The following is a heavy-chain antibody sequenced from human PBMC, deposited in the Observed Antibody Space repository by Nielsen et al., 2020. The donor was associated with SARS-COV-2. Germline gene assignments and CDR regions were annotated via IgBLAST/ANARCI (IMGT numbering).Heavy chain of an antibody. CDR2: INHRGRT. J-gene: IGHJ4*02. D-gene: IGHD1-14*01. V-gene: IGHV4-34*01. Sequence: SETLSLTCAVYNGSLSSFYWSWIRQPPGKGLEWIGEINHRGRTNYNPSLKSRVTISVDTSKNQFSLRLTSVTAADTAVYYCARDHPSITNWGQGTLVTVSS. CDR3: ARDHPSITN. CDR1: NGSLSSFY.